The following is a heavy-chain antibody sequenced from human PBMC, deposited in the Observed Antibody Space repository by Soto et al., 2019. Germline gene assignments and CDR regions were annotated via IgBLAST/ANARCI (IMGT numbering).Heavy chain of an antibody. CDR1: GFTFSSYA. Sequence: EVQLLESGGGLVQPGGSLRLSCAASGFTFSSYAMSWVRQASGKGLEWVSAISGSGGSTYYADSVKGRFTISRDNSKNTLYLQMNSLRAEDTAVYYCAKRLRYFDGLRADYFDYWGQGTLVTVSS. CDR3: AKRLRYFDGLRADYFDY. D-gene: IGHD3-9*01. CDR2: ISGSGGST. J-gene: IGHJ4*02. V-gene: IGHV3-23*01.